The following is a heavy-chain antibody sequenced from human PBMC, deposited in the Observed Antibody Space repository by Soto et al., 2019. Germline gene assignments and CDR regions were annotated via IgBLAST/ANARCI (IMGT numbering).Heavy chain of an antibody. V-gene: IGHV3-7*05. CDR2: IKQDGSEK. CDR1: GFTFSSYW. J-gene: IGHJ4*02. CDR3: ARYFRDGYNDVDY. D-gene: IGHD5-12*01. Sequence: EVQLVESGGGLVQPGGSLRLSCAASGFTFSSYWMSWVRQAPGKGLEWVANIKQDGSEKYYVDSVKGGFTISRDNAKNSLYLPMNSLRAEDTAVYYCARYFRDGYNDVDYWGQGTLVTVSS.